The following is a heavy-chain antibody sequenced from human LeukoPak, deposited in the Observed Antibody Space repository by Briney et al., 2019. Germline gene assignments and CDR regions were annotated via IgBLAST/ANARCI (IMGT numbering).Heavy chain of an antibody. V-gene: IGHV3-23*01. J-gene: IGHJ4*02. CDR2: ISGSGGST. Sequence: SLRLSCAASGFTFSSYAMSWVRQAPGKGLEWVSAISGSGGSTYYADCVKGRFTISRDNSKNTLYLQMNSLRAEDTAVYYCAKDLPGTTSFDYWGQGTLVTVSS. CDR3: AKDLPGTTSFDY. CDR1: GFTFSSYA. D-gene: IGHD1-1*01.